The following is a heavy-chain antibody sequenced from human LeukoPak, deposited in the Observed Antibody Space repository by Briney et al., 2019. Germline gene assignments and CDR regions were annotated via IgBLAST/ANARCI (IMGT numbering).Heavy chain of an antibody. V-gene: IGHV1-46*01. CDR1: GYTFTSYY. J-gene: IGHJ4*02. Sequence: ASVKVSCKASGYTFTSYYMHWVRQAPGQGLEWMGMINPSGGSTSYAQKFQGRVTMTRDTSTSTVYMELSSLRSEDTAVYYCARVDCSGGSCYSRPYNYWGQGTLVTVSS. D-gene: IGHD2-15*01. CDR2: INPSGGST. CDR3: ARVDCSGGSCYSRPYNY.